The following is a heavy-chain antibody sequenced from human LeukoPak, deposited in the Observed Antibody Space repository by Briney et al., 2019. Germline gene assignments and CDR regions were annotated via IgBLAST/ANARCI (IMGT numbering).Heavy chain of an antibody. J-gene: IGHJ4*02. CDR2: IIPIFGTA. V-gene: IGHV1-69*01. CDR1: GGTFSSYA. Sequence: ASVKVSCKASGGTFSSYAISWVRQAPGQGLEWMGGIIPIFGTANYAQKFQGRVTITADESTSTAYMELSSLRSEDTAVYYCARHPGDSPPFDYWGQGTLVTVSS. CDR3: ARHPGDSPPFDY. D-gene: IGHD7-27*01.